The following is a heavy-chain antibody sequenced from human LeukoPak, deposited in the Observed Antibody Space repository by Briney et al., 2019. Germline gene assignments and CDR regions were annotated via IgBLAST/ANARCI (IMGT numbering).Heavy chain of an antibody. CDR1: GASISSYY. J-gene: IGHJ6*02. D-gene: IGHD2-15*01. CDR3: ARGGDCSGGSCLGRLAGGMDV. Sequence: SETLSLTCTVSGASISSYYWSWIRQPPGKGLEWIGYIYYSGSTNYNPSLKSRVTISVDTSKNQFSLKLSSVTAADTAVYYCARGGDCSGGSCLGRLAGGMDVWGQGTTVTVSS. V-gene: IGHV4-59*01. CDR2: IYYSGST.